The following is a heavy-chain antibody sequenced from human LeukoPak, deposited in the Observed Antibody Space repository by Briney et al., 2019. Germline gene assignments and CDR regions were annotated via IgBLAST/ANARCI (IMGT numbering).Heavy chain of an antibody. J-gene: IGHJ4*02. CDR3: AKDFSYYYGSGSYQPPTPDY. D-gene: IGHD3-10*01. V-gene: IGHV3-30*02. CDR2: IRYDGSNK. Sequence: PGGSLRLSCAASGFTFSSYGTHWVRQAPGKGLEWVAFIRYDGSNKYYADSVKGRFTISRDNSKNTLYLQMNSLRAEDTAVYYCAKDFSYYYGSGSYQPPTPDYWGQGTLVTVSS. CDR1: GFTFSSYG.